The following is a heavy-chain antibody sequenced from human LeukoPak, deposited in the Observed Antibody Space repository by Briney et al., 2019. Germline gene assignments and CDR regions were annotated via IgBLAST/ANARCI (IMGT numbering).Heavy chain of an antibody. CDR2: VSDNGSDK. J-gene: IGHJ4*02. CDR3: AKRYCTSTSCSFFDS. Sequence: GGSLRLSCAGSGFTFSRYAMHWVRQAPGKGLEWVAVVSDNGSDKYYADSVKGRFTIFRDNSKNTLYLQMNSLRAEDTAVYYCAKRYCTSTSCSFFDSWGQGTLVTVSS. V-gene: IGHV3-30-3*02. D-gene: IGHD2-2*01. CDR1: GFTFSRYA.